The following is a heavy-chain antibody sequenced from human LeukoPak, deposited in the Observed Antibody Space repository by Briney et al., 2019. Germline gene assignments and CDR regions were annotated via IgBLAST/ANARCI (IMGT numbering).Heavy chain of an antibody. V-gene: IGHV1-2*02. CDR2: INTNSGGT. D-gene: IGHD2-2*01. CDR1: GYTFTGYY. Sequence: ASVNVSCKASGYTFTGYYMHWVRQAPGQGLEWMGWINTNSGGTNYAQKFQGRVTMTRDTSSSTAYMELSRLRSDDAAVYYCARERYCSSTSCRRNAFDIWGQGTMVTVSS. CDR3: ARERYCSSTSCRRNAFDI. J-gene: IGHJ3*02.